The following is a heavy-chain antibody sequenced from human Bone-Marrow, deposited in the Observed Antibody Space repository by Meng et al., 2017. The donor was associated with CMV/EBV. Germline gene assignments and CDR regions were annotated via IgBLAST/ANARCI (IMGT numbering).Heavy chain of an antibody. D-gene: IGHD2-2*02. CDR1: GGSISSYY. CDR3: ARARLGYCSSTSCYTYDD. CDR2: IYYSGST. Sequence: SETLSLTCTVPGGSISSYYWSWIRQPPGKGLEWIGYIYYSGSTNYNPSLKSRVTISVDTSKNQFSLKLSSVTAADTAVYYCARARLGYCSSTSCYTYDDWGQGTLVTVSS. J-gene: IGHJ4*02. V-gene: IGHV4-59*01.